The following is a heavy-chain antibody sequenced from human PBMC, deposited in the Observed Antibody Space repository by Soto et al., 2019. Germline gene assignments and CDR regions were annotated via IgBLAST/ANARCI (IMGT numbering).Heavy chain of an antibody. V-gene: IGHV3-7*01. CDR2: IKTDGSEK. CDR1: GFTYSNYW. J-gene: IGHJ4*02. Sequence: TGGSLRLSCAASGFTYSNYWMSWVRQAPGKGLEWVASIKTDGSEKYYVDSVKGRFTVSRDNAENSLFLQMNSLRVEDTAVYYCVRVLSWDLDYWGQGTLVTVSS. D-gene: IGHD6-13*01. CDR3: VRVLSWDLDY.